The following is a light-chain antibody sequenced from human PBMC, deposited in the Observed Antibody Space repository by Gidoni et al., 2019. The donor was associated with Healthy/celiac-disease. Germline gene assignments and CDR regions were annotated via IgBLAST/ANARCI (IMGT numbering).Light chain of an antibody. CDR2: LGS. CDR1: QSLLHSNGYNY. J-gene: IGKJ2*01. CDR3: MQALQTPRYT. V-gene: IGKV2-28*01. Sequence: DIVMTQSPLSLPVTPGEPASISCRSSQSLLHSNGYNYLDWYLKKQGQSPQLLIYLGSNRASGVPDRFSGSGSGTDFTLKISRVEAEDVGVYYCMQALQTPRYTFGQGTKLEIK.